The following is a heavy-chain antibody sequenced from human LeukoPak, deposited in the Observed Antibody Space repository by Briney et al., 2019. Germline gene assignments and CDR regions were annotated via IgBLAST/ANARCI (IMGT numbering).Heavy chain of an antibody. Sequence: PGGSLRLSCAASGFTFSRYSMNWVRQAPGKGLEWVSYISSSSSTIYYADSVKGRFTISRDNSKNTLYLQMSSLRAEDTAVYYCAKDPTSDSSWRITMIVVVSPHFDYWGQGTLVTVSS. V-gene: IGHV3-48*01. D-gene: IGHD3-22*01. CDR1: GFTFSRYS. J-gene: IGHJ4*02. CDR2: ISSSSSTI. CDR3: AKDPTSDSSWRITMIVVVSPHFDY.